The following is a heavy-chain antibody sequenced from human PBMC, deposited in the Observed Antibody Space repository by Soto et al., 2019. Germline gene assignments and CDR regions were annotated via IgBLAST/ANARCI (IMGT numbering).Heavy chain of an antibody. CDR1: GFTFSSYA. CDR2: ISYDGSNK. CDR3: ARGLYCSGGSCYDDASLYNWFDP. V-gene: IGHV3-30-3*01. D-gene: IGHD2-15*01. J-gene: IGHJ5*02. Sequence: HPGGSLRLSCAASGFTFSSYAMHWVRQAPGKGLEWVAVISYDGSNKYYADSVKGRFTISRDNSKNTLYLQMNSLRAEDMAVYYCARGLYCSGGSCYDDASLYNWFDPWGQGTLVTVSS.